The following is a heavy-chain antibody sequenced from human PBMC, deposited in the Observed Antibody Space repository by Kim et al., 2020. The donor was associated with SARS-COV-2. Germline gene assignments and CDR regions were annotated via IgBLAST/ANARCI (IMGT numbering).Heavy chain of an antibody. CDR1: GFTFSSYD. Sequence: GGSLRLSCAASGFTFSSYDMHWVRQATGKGLEWVSAIGTAGDTYYPGSVKGRFTISRENAKNSLYLQMNSLRAGDTAVYYCARTPPNLYCVAGTGCDYYGMDVWGQGTTVTVSS. CDR3: ARTPPNLYCVAGTGCDYYGMDV. D-gene: IGHD6-19*01. CDR2: IGTAGDT. V-gene: IGHV3-13*04. J-gene: IGHJ6*02.